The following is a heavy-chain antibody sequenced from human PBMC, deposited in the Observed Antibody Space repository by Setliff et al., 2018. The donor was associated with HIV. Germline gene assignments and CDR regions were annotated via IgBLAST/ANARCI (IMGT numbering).Heavy chain of an antibody. CDR3: ARELRRFDTSDTAPHNWFDP. CDR2: IYTTGIT. CDR1: GGSISSGSYY. V-gene: IGHV4-61*02. J-gene: IGHJ5*02. Sequence: SETLSLTCTVSGGSISSGSYYWSWIRQPAGKGLEWIGRIYTTGITNYIPSLKSRVTISLYTSKNQFSLKLSSVTAADTAVYYCARELRRFDTSDTAPHNWFDPWGQGTLVTVPQ. D-gene: IGHD3-22*01.